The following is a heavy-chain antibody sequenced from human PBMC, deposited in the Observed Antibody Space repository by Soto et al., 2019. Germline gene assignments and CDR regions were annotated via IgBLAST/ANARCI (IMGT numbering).Heavy chain of an antibody. Sequence: PGESLKISCKGYGYSFTSYWISGVREMPGKGLEWMGRIDPSDSYTNYSPSFQGHVTISADKSISTAYLQWSSLKASDTAMYYCARQVHPSPHVDVWGQGTTVTVSS. J-gene: IGHJ6*02. V-gene: IGHV5-10-1*01. CDR3: ARQVHPSPHVDV. D-gene: IGHD1-1*01. CDR2: IDPSDSYT. CDR1: GYSFTSYW.